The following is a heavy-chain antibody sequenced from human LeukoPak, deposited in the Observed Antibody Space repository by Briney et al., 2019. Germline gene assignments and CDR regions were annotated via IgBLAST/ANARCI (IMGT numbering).Heavy chain of an antibody. D-gene: IGHD5-24*01. J-gene: IGHJ4*02. CDR3: AKDQQSNGYPSNFAH. Sequence: GGSLRLSCATSGVTFSSHAMSWVRQAPGMGLEWVSGISGSGGSTYYADSVKGRFTISRDNSRDTLYLQMNSLRAEDTAVYYCAKDQQSNGYPSNFAHWGQGALVTVSS. CDR2: ISGSGGST. V-gene: IGHV3-23*01. CDR1: GVTFSSHA.